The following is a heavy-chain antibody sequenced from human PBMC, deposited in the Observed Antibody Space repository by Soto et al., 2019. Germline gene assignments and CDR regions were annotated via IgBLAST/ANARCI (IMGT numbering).Heavy chain of an antibody. CDR3: ARRFRSSSFSSRNWFDP. J-gene: IGHJ5*02. CDR2: INHSGST. Sequence: PSETLSLTCAVCGGSFSGYYWSWIRQPPGKGLEWIGEINHSGSTNYNPSLKSRVTISVDTSKNQFSLKLSSVTAADTAVYYCARRFRSSSFSSRNWFDPWGQGTLVTVSS. D-gene: IGHD2-2*01. CDR1: GGSFSGYY. V-gene: IGHV4-34*01.